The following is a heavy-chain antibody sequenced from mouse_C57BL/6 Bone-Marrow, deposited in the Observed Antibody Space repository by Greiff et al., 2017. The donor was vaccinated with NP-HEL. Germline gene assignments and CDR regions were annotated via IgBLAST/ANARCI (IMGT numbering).Heavy chain of an antibody. D-gene: IGHD1-1*01. CDR1: GFNIKNTY. CDR2: IDPANGNT. J-gene: IGHJ4*01. CDR3: ADYYGSSYDYYAMDY. V-gene: IGHV14-3*01. Sequence: VQLQQSVAELVRPGASVKLSCTASGFNIKNTYMHWVKQRPEQGLEWIGRIDPANGNTKYAPKFQGKATITADTTSNTAYLQLSSLTSEDTAIYYCADYYGSSYDYYAMDYWGQGTSVTVSS.